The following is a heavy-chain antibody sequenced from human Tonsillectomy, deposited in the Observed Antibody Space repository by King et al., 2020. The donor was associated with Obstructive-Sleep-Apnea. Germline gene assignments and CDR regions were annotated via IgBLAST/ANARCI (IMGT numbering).Heavy chain of an antibody. D-gene: IGHD2-2*01. V-gene: IGHV1-69*01. CDR2: IIPIFGTA. CDR1: GGTFSSYA. CDR3: ARDATPPYCSSTSCYRDYYYYGMDV. Sequence: QLVQSGAEVKKPGSSVKVSCKASGGTFSSYAISWVRQAPGQGLEWMGGIIPIFGTANYAQKFQGRVTITAEESTRTAYLELSSLRSEDTAVYYCARDATPPYCSSTSCYRDYYYYGMDVWGQGTTVTVSS. J-gene: IGHJ6*02.